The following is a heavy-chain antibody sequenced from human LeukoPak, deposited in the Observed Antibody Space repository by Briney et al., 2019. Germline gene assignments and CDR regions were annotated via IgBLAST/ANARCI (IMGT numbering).Heavy chain of an antibody. CDR2: IYHSGST. V-gene: IGHV4-38-2*02. J-gene: IGHJ4*02. CDR3: ASYCSGGSCYSPYYFDY. Sequence: SETLSLTCTVSGYSISSGYYWGWIRQPPGKGLEWIGSIYHSGSTYYNPSLKSRVTISVDTSKNQFSLKLSSVTAADTALYYCASYCSGGSCYSPYYFDYWGQGTLVTVSS. D-gene: IGHD2-15*01. CDR1: GYSISSGYY.